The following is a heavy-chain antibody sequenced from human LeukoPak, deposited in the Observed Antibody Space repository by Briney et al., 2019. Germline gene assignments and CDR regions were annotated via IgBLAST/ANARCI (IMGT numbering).Heavy chain of an antibody. Sequence: GGSLRLSCAASGFTFSTYSMNWVRQAPGKGLEWLSYITSSSSNIYNADSVKGRFTISRDNAKNSMYLQLNSLRDEDTDVYYCERALQIPAHGYSVDYWGQGTLVTVSS. J-gene: IGHJ4*02. D-gene: IGHD2-2*01. CDR2: ITSSSSNI. V-gene: IGHV3-48*02. CDR1: GFTFSTYS. CDR3: ERALQIPAHGYSVDY.